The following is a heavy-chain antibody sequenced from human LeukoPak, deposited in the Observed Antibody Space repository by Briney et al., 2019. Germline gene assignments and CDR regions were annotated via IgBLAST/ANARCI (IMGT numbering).Heavy chain of an antibody. CDR2: ISSTGTYI. CDR1: GFTFRSYV. D-gene: IGHD5-18*01. V-gene: IGHV3-21*01. CDR3: AREPTAMIL. J-gene: IGHJ4*02. Sequence: GGSLRLSCAASGFTFRSYVMSWVRLAPGKGLEWVSSISSTGTYIYYADSVKGRFTISRDNAKNSLYLQMNSLRAEDTAVYYCAREPTAMILWGQGTLVTVSS.